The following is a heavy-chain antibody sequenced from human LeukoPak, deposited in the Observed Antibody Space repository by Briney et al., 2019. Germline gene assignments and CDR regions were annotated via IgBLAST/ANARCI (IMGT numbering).Heavy chain of an antibody. CDR2: IKQDGSEK. CDR3: ATLRSDSSGWYYFDY. D-gene: IGHD6-19*01. V-gene: IGHV3-7*01. CDR1: GFTFSSYW. J-gene: IGHJ4*02. Sequence: GGSLRLSCAASGFTFSSYWMSWVRQAPGKGLEWVAIIKQDGSEKYYLDSVKGRFTISRDNSKNMLYLQMNSLRTEDTAVYYCATLRSDSSGWYYFDYWGQGTLVTVSS.